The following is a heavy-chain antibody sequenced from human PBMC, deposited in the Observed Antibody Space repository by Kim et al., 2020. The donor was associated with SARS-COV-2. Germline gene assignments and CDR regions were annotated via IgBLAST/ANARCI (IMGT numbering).Heavy chain of an antibody. Sequence: SGFTFSSYAMHWVRQAPGKGLDWVALISYDGSNKYYADSVKGRFTISRDNSKNTLYLQMNSLRAEDTAVYYCARGKGIAAGGDFWGQGTLV. D-gene: IGHD6-13*01. CDR3: ARGKGIAAGGDF. J-gene: IGHJ4*02. CDR2: ISYDGSNK. CDR1: GFTFSSYA. V-gene: IGHV3-30-3*01.